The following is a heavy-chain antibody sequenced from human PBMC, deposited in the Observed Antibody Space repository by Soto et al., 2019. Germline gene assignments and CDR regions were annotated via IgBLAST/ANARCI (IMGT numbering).Heavy chain of an antibody. Sequence: PGGSLRLSCAASGFTFTNYALHWVRQAPGKGLEWVSSISGGGTGTYSADAVKGRFTISSDKSRNTVYLKIGSLRAEDTTVYYCAKGNYYDNFGNWVANQAFDYCAQGNLVTVSS. CDR3: AKGNYYDNFGNWVANQAFDY. CDR2: ISGGGTGT. CDR1: GFTFTNYA. D-gene: IGHD3-10*01. V-gene: IGHV3-23*01. J-gene: IGHJ4*02.